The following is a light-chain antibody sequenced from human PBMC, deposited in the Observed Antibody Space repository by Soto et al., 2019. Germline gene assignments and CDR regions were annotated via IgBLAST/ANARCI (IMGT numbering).Light chain of an antibody. Sequence: QSVLTQPHSVSGSPGQSVAISCTGTSSDVGGYNYVSWYQQHPGKAPKLMIYDVSKRPSGVPDRFSGSTDASSNSASLTISGLQTEDEADYYCQSYDADFVIFGGGTKLTVL. CDR1: SSDVGGYNY. CDR3: QSYDADFVI. J-gene: IGLJ2*01. CDR2: DVS. V-gene: IGLV2-11*01.